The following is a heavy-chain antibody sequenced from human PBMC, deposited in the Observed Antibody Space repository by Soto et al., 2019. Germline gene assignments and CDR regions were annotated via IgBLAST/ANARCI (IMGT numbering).Heavy chain of an antibody. Sequence: QSQTLSLTCAISGDSVSSNSAAWNWIRQSPSRGLEWLGRTYYRSKWYNDYAVSVKSRITINPDTSKNQFSLQLNSVTPEDTAVYYCAREGIVATIGWYNWFDPWGQGTLVTVSS. V-gene: IGHV6-1*01. J-gene: IGHJ5*02. CDR1: GDSVSSNSAA. CDR3: AREGIVATIGWYNWFDP. CDR2: TYYRSKWYN. D-gene: IGHD5-12*01.